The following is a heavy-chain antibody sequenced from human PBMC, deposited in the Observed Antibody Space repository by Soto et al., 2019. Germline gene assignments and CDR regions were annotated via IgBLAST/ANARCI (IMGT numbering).Heavy chain of an antibody. CDR3: AHHPYYGLGSYSFDY. Sequence: QITLKESGPPLVRPTQTLTLTCTFSGFSLTTSGVGVGWIRQPPGKALEWLAVIYWDDDKRYSSSLKSRLIITKDTSKNQVVLTMTNMDPVDTATYYCAHHPYYGLGSYSFDYWGQGTLVTVSS. V-gene: IGHV2-5*02. J-gene: IGHJ4*02. CDR2: IYWDDDK. CDR1: GFSLTTSGVG. D-gene: IGHD3-10*01.